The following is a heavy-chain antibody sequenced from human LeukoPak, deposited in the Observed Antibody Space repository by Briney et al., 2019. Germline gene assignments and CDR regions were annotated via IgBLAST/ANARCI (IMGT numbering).Heavy chain of an antibody. CDR1: GFSFSSHG. V-gene: IGHV3-23*01. Sequence: GGSLRLFCAGSGFSFSSHGMNWVRQAPGKGVEWVSVISGSGDNTYYADSVKGRFTTSRDNFKNTLYLQMNSLRGEDTAVYYCAKGWQGYYTTWLDSWGQGTLVTVSS. J-gene: IGHJ4*02. CDR2: ISGSGDNT. D-gene: IGHD3-10*01. CDR3: AKGWQGYYTTWLDS.